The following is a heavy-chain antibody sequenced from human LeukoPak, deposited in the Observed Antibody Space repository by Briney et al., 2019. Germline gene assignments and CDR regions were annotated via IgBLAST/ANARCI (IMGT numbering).Heavy chain of an antibody. Sequence: SETLSLTCTVSGGSISSYYWSWIRQPPGKGLEWIGSIYHSGSTYYNPSLKSRVTISVDTSKNQFSLKLSSVTAADTAVYYCARAVWFGELFSNPQGYWGQGTLVTVSS. CDR1: GGSISSYY. CDR3: ARAVWFGELFSNPQGY. D-gene: IGHD3-10*01. CDR2: IYHSGST. J-gene: IGHJ4*02. V-gene: IGHV4-38-2*02.